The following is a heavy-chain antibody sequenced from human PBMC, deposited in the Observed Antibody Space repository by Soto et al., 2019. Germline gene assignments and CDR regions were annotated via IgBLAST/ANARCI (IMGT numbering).Heavy chain of an antibody. Sequence: QVQLVQSGAEVKKPGASVKVSCETSRYTFTSYPISWVRQAPGQGLDWLGWISAYNGNSYYAQKVRGRVTMTTDTSTSTAYMELRSLRSDDTAVYFCARHSGSYYFFDYWGQGTLVTVSS. CDR2: ISAYNGNS. CDR1: RYTFTSYP. CDR3: ARHSGSYYFFDY. D-gene: IGHD1-26*01. J-gene: IGHJ4*02. V-gene: IGHV1-18*01.